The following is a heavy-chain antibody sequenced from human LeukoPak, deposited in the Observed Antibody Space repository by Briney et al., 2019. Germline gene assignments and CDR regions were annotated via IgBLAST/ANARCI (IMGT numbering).Heavy chain of an antibody. V-gene: IGHV3-30*02. D-gene: IGHD1-26*01. CDR2: IRYDGSNK. CDR1: GFTFSSYG. CDR3: AKDVGITLQGLFDS. Sequence: PGGSLRLSCAASGFTFSSYGMHWVRQAPGKGLEWVAVIRYDGSNKYYADSVKGRFTISRDNSKNTLYLQMNSLRVEDTAIYYCAKDVGITLQGLFDSWGQGGLVIVSS. J-gene: IGHJ4*02.